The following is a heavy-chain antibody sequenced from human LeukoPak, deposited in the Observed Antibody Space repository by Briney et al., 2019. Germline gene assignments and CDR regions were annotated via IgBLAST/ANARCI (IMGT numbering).Heavy chain of an antibody. V-gene: IGHV1-8*01. Sequence: GSVKVSCKASGYTFTNYDINWVQQATGQGLEWMGYKNPNSGNSAYAQKFQGRVTITTDASITTAYMELSGLRSEDTALYYCAREGLDYWGQGTLVTVSS. CDR3: AREGLDY. J-gene: IGHJ4*02. CDR1: GYTFTNYD. CDR2: KNPNSGNS.